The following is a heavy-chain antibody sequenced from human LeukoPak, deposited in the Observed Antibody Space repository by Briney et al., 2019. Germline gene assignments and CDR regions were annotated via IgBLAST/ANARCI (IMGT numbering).Heavy chain of an antibody. CDR1: GGSVSSSSYY. Sequence: PSETLSLTCTVSGGSVSSSSYYWGWIRQPPGKGLEWIGSIYYSGSTYYNPSLKSRVTISVDTSKNQFSLKLSSVTAADTAVYYCARGYDYYWFDPWGQGTLVTVSS. J-gene: IGHJ5*02. CDR3: ARGYDYYWFDP. V-gene: IGHV4-39*07. CDR2: IYYSGST. D-gene: IGHD5-12*01.